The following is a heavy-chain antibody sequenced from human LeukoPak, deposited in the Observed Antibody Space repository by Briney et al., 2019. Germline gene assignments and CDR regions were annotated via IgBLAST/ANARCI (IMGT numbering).Heavy chain of an antibody. V-gene: IGHV3-23*01. D-gene: IGHD3-10*01. CDR2: ISGSGGST. CDR1: GFTFSSYA. J-gene: IGHJ6*02. Sequence: GGSLRLSCAASGFTFSSYAMSWVRQAPGKGLEWVSAISGSGGSTYYADSVKGRFTVSRDNSKNTLYLQMNSLRAEDTAVYYCAKDGGFYYYGSGSYYVLGMDVWGQGTTVTVSS. CDR3: AKDGGFYYYGSGSYYVLGMDV.